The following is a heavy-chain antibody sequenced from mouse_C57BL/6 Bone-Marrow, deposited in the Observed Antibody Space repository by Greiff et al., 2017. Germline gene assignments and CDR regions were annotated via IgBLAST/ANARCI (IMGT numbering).Heavy chain of an antibody. CDR3: AREGGYYYGSSYWDGAMDY. CDR2: INPGSGGT. D-gene: IGHD1-1*01. J-gene: IGHJ4*01. Sequence: VQLQQSGAELVRPGTSVKVSCKASGYAFTNYLIEWVKQRPGQGLEWIGVINPGSGGTNYNEKFKGKATLPADKSSSTAYMQLSGLTCESSAVYYCAREGGYYYGSSYWDGAMDYWGQGTSVTVSS. V-gene: IGHV1-54*01. CDR1: GYAFTNYL.